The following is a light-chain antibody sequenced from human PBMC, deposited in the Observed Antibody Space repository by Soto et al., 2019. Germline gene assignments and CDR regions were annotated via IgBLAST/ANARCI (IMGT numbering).Light chain of an antibody. CDR1: SSDVGTYNC. CDR2: DVT. CDR3: QSWRV. J-gene: IGLJ3*02. V-gene: IGLV2-11*01. Sequence: QSALTQPRSVSGSPGQSVTISCTGTSSDVGTYNCVSWYQQYPGKAPKLMIYDVTKRPSGVPGRFSGSKSGSTASLSISGLKTEDEADYYCQSWRVFGGGTKLTVL.